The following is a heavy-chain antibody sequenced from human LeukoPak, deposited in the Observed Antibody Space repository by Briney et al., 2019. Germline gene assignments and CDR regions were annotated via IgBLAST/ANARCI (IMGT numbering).Heavy chain of an antibody. Sequence: SETLCLTCTVSGGSISSYYWSWIRQPPGKGLEWIGYIYYSGSTNYNPSLKSRVTISVDTSKNQFSLKLSSVTAADTAVYYCARHSITPGAFDIWGQGTMVTVSS. J-gene: IGHJ3*02. CDR2: IYYSGST. CDR3: ARHSITPGAFDI. CDR1: GGSISSYY. D-gene: IGHD3-10*01. V-gene: IGHV4-59*08.